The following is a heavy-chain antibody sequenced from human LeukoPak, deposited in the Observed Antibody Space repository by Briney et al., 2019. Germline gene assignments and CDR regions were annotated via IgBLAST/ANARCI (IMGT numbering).Heavy chain of an antibody. CDR1: GFTFSSYG. Sequence: GGTLRLSCAASGFTFSSYGMSWVRQAPGMGLEWVSAISGSGGSTYYADSVKGRFTISRDNSKNTLYLQMNSLRAEDTAVYYCAKDFGSSGWAPFDYWGQGTLVTVSS. V-gene: IGHV3-23*01. CDR3: AKDFGSSGWAPFDY. J-gene: IGHJ4*02. CDR2: ISGSGGST. D-gene: IGHD6-19*01.